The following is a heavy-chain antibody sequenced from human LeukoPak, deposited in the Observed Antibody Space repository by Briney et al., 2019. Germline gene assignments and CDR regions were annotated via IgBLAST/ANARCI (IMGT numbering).Heavy chain of an antibody. D-gene: IGHD3-22*01. CDR3: ARTPYYYDSSGYFLFDY. CDR1: GYTFTSYG. Sequence: ASVKVSCKASGYTFTSYGISWVRQAPGQGLEWMGWISAYNGNTNYAQKLQGRVTMTTDTSTSTAYMELRSLRSDDTAVYYCARTPYYYDSSGYFLFDYWGQGTLVTVSS. CDR2: ISAYNGNT. J-gene: IGHJ4*02. V-gene: IGHV1-18*01.